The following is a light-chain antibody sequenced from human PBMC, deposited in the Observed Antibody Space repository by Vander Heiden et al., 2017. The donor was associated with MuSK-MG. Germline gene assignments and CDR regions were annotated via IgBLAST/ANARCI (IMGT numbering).Light chain of an antibody. CDR2: GAS. CDR1: QSVSSSY. J-gene: IGKJ4*01. Sequence: EIVLTQSPGTLFLSPGERATLSCRASQSVSSSYLAWYQQKPGQAPRLLIYGASSRATGIPDRFSGSGSGTDFTLTISRLEPEDFAVYYCQQYGSSPPHTFGGGTKVEIK. V-gene: IGKV3-20*01. CDR3: QQYGSSPPHT.